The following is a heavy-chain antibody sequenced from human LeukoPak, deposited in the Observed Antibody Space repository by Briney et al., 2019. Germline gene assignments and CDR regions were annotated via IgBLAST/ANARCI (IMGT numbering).Heavy chain of an antibody. CDR3: ARPTHIAAAAPDAFDI. Sequence: SETLSLTCTVSGGSISSYFWSWIRQPPGKGLEWIGYIYYTGRTSYNPSLKSRVTISVDTSKNQFSLNVSSVTAADTAVYYCARPTHIAAAAPDAFDIWGQGTMVTVSS. CDR2: IYYTGRT. D-gene: IGHD6-13*01. V-gene: IGHV4-59*01. CDR1: GGSISSYF. J-gene: IGHJ3*02.